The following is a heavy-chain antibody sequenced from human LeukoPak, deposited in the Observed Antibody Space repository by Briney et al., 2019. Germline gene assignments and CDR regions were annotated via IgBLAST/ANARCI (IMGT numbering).Heavy chain of an antibody. V-gene: IGHV4-34*01. CDR2: INRSGST. CDR3: ARRGMITLVRGVIMSGSIDY. CDR1: GGSFSGYF. Sequence: SETLSLTCAVYGGSFSGYFWTWIRQPPGKGLEWIGEINRSGSTNYNPSLRSRVTISVDTSKNQFSLKLNSVIAADTAVYFCARRGMITLVRGVIMSGSIDYWGQGILVTVSS. D-gene: IGHD3-10*01. J-gene: IGHJ4*02.